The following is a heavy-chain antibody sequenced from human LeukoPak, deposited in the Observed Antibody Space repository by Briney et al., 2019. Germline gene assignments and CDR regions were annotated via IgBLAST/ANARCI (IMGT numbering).Heavy chain of an antibody. CDR1: GFTVSGNY. CDR3: ARDTRVN. D-gene: IGHD3-16*02. CDR2: IYSGDNT. V-gene: IGHV3-66*02. J-gene: IGHJ4*02. Sequence: GGSLRLSCAASGFTVSGNYINWVRQAPGKGLEWVSLIYSGDNTYYADSVKGRFTISRDNSKNTLYLQMNSLRAEDTAVYYCARDTRVNWGQGTLVTVSS.